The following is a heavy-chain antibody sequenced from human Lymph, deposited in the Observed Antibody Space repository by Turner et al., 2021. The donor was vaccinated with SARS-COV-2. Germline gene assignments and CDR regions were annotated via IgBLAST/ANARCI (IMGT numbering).Heavy chain of an antibody. D-gene: IGHD5-18*01. Sequence: EVQLLESGGGLVQPGGSLRLSCAASGITVSSNYMGWVRQAPGKGMEWVSVIYSGDSSYYADSVKGRFTISRHNSKNTLYLQMNSLRAEDTAVYYCARDLDTAGGMDVWGQGTTVTVSS. CDR3: ARDLDTAGGMDV. CDR1: GITVSSNY. V-gene: IGHV3-53*04. CDR2: IYSGDSS. J-gene: IGHJ6*02.